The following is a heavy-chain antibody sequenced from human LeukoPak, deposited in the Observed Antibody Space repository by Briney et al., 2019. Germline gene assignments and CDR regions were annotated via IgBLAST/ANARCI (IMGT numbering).Heavy chain of an antibody. D-gene: IGHD2-8*01. J-gene: IGHJ5*02. V-gene: IGHV1-69*04. CDR1: GGTSSSYA. CDR3: ARVGGYCTNGICYTGWFDP. Sequence: SVKVSCKASGGTSSSYAISWVRQAPGQGLEWMGRIIPILGIANYAQKFQGRVTITADKSTSTAYMELSSLRSEDTAVYYCARVGGYCTNGICYTGWFDPWGQGTLVTVSS. CDR2: IIPILGIA.